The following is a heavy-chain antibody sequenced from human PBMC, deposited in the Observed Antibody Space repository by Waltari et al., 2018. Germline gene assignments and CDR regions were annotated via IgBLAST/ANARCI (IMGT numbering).Heavy chain of an antibody. CDR1: GFTFSTYS. CDR2: INSRSKNT. V-gene: IGHV3-21*01. Sequence: EVQLVESGGGLVKPGGSLRLSCAASGFTFSTYSMNWVRQAPGMGLEWVSSINSRSKNTYYAESVKGRFTISRDNAKNSLYLQMNSLRAEDTAVYYCAREGLSEEFDYWGQGSLVTVSS. D-gene: IGHD5-12*01. J-gene: IGHJ4*02. CDR3: AREGLSEEFDY.